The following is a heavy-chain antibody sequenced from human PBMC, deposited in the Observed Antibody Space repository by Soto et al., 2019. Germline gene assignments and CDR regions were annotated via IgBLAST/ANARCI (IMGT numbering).Heavy chain of an antibody. CDR2: ISSCGGTI. Sequence: QVQLVESGGGLVTPGESLRLSCVASGFTVSGFYMSWIRQAPGKGLEWLSSISSCGGTIFYADSVKGRFTTSRDNAKSSLYLQMNSLRAEDTAVYYCAKKGYSSTWYGIDYWGQGTLVTVCS. CDR1: GFTVSGFY. V-gene: IGHV3-11*01. J-gene: IGHJ4*02. CDR3: AKKGYSSTWYGIDY. D-gene: IGHD6-13*01.